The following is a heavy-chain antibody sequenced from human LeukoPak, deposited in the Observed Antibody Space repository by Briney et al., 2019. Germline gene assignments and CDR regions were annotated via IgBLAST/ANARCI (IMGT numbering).Heavy chain of an antibody. Sequence: GGSLRLSCAASGFTFSSYWMHWVRQAPGKGLVWVSRINTDGSSTSYADSVKGRFTISRDNAKNTLYLQMTILSAEDTAVYFCARDRVIMVRGAESLFGYWGQGTLVTVSS. CDR2: INTDGSST. J-gene: IGHJ4*02. CDR3: ARDRVIMVRGAESLFGY. D-gene: IGHD3-10*01. CDR1: GFTFSSYW. V-gene: IGHV3-74*01.